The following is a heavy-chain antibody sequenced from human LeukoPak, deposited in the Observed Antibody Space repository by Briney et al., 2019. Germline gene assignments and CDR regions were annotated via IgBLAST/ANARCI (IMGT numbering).Heavy chain of an antibody. CDR3: ARGPLSPENYYYYMDV. CDR1: GGTFSSYA. V-gene: IGHV1-69*05. CDR2: IIPIFGTA. J-gene: IGHJ6*03. D-gene: IGHD2/OR15-2a*01. Sequence: VKVSCKASGGTFSSYAISWVRQAPGQGLEWMGGIIPIFGTANYAQKFQGRVTITTDESTSTAYMELSSLRSEDTAVYYCARGPLSPENYYYYMDVWGKGTTVTVSS.